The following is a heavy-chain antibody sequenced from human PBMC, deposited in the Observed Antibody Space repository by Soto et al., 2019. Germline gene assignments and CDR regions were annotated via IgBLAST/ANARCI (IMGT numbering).Heavy chain of an antibody. Sequence: QVQLVQSGAEVKRPGASVKVSCKTSGYTFTNFGLSWVRQAPGQGLEWMGCSSADNVNTNYAQNFQGRVTMTTDTSTSTAYMALRSLRSDDTAVYYCARGGTPIDYLGQGTLVTVSS. J-gene: IGHJ4*02. CDR3: ARGGTPIDY. CDR1: GYTFTNFG. CDR2: SSADNVNT. D-gene: IGHD3-16*01. V-gene: IGHV1-18*01.